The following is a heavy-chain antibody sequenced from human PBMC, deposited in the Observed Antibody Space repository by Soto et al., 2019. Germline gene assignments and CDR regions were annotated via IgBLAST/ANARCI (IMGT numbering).Heavy chain of an antibody. CDR2: IYAAGST. J-gene: IGHJ6*02. CDR1: GFTVSGNY. V-gene: IGHV3-66*01. Sequence: GGSLRLSCAASGFTVSGNYMSWVRQAPGQGLEWVSVIYAAGSTYYIDSVNGRFTISRDNSKNTLYLQMNSLRAEDTAVYYCAKEGSGYYYYYYGLDGRGQGTTVTVSS. CDR3: AKEGSGYYYYYYGLDG. D-gene: IGHD3-3*01.